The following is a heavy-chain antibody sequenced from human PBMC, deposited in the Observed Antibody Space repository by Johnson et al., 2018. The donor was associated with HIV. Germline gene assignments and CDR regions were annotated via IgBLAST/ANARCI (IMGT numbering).Heavy chain of an antibody. CDR2: IYGGGST. CDR1: GFTVSSNY. J-gene: IGHJ3*02. CDR3: ASLPWGFYTFDI. Sequence: VQLVESGGGLIQPGGSLRLSCAASGFTVSSNYMSWVCQAPGKGLAWVSIIYGGGSTYYADAVKGRFTITRDNSKNTLYLQMNSLRAEDTAVYYCASLPWGFYTFDIWGQGTMVTVSS. V-gene: IGHV3-53*01. D-gene: IGHD2-2*02.